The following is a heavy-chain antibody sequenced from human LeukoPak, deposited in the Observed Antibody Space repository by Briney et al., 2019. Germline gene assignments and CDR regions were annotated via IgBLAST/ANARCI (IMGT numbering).Heavy chain of an antibody. CDR3: ARYGSGSYSDDHFQH. J-gene: IGHJ1*01. Sequence: SETLSLTCTVSGGSISGYYWSWIRQPPGKGLEWIGFIYYSGSTKYNPSLKSRVTISVDTSKNQFSLKLTSVTAADMAVYYCARYGSGSYSDDHFQHWGQGTLVTVSS. V-gene: IGHV4-59*08. CDR1: GGSISGYY. D-gene: IGHD3-10*01. CDR2: IYYSGST.